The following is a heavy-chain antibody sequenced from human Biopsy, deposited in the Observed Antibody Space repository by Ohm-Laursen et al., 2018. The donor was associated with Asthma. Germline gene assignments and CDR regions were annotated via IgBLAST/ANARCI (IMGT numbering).Heavy chain of an antibody. V-gene: IGHV1-24*01. D-gene: IGHD3-3*02. J-gene: IGHJ6*02. Sequence: ASVKVSCKVSGYSLTDLSMHWVRQAPGQGLEWMGGHDHEEGGTVNARRFQGRVTISADIFTRTVYMELSGLRFDDTAIYYCARPSPNRDILYYYYHMDVWGQGTTVSVSS. CDR2: HDHEEGGT. CDR1: GYSLTDLS. CDR3: ARPSPNRDILYYYYHMDV.